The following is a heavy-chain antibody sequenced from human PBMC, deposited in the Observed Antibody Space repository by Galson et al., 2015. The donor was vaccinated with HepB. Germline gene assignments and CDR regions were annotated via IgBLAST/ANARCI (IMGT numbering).Heavy chain of an antibody. D-gene: IGHD3-9*01. V-gene: IGHV3-23*01. CDR3: ARTTVYYDILTGYNYYYMDV. CDR1: GFTFSSYA. CDR2: ISGSGGST. Sequence: LRLSCAASGFTFSSYAMSWVRQAPGKGLEWVSAISGSGGSTYYADSVKGRFTISRDNSKNTLYLQMNSLRAEDTAVYYCARTTVYYDILTGYNYYYMDVWGKGTTVTVSS. J-gene: IGHJ6*03.